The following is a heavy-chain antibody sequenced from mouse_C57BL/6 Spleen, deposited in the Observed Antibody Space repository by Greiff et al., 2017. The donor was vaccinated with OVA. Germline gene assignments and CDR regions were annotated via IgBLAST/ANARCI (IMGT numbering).Heavy chain of an antibody. Sequence: QVQLQQPGAELVKPGASVKLFCKASGYTFTSYWMHWVKQRPGQGLEWIGMIHPNSGSTNYNEKFKSKATLTVDKSSSTAYMQLSSLTSEDSAVYYCARDPYYDYGAYWGQGTLVTVSA. J-gene: IGHJ3*01. CDR1: GYTFTSYW. CDR3: ARDPYYDYGAY. V-gene: IGHV1-64*01. D-gene: IGHD2-4*01. CDR2: IHPNSGST.